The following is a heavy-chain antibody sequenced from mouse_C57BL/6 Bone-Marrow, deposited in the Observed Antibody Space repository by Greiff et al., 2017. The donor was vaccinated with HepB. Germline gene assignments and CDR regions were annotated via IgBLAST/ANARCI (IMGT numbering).Heavy chain of an antibody. D-gene: IGHD2-9*01. CDR1: GYTFTSYW. CDR2: IHPNSGNT. J-gene: IGHJ3*01. V-gene: IGHV1-64*01. CDR3: ARSYYGYGGFAD. Sequence: QVQLQQPGAELVKPGASVKLSCKASGYTFTSYWMHWVKQRPGQGLEWIGMIHPNSGNTYYNEKFKGKATLTADKSSSTAYMELRSLTSEDSAVYFCARSYYGYGGFADWGQGTLVTVSA.